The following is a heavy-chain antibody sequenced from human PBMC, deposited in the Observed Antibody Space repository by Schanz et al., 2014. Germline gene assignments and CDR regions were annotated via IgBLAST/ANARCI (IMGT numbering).Heavy chain of an antibody. CDR2: INGDGSST. D-gene: IGHD2-8*01. Sequence: VQLVESGGGVVQPGGSLRLSCAASGFTFSDYYMSWIRQAPGKGPVWVSRINGDGSSTLYADSVKGRFTISRDNAKNSLFLQMNSLRADDTAVYYCARDMLRRYGALEIWGRGTMVTVSS. CDR1: GFTFSDYY. J-gene: IGHJ3*02. CDR3: ARDMLRRYGALEI. V-gene: IGHV3-74*01.